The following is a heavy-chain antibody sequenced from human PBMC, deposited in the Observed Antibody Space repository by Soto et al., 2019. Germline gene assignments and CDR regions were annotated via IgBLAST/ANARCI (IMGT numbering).Heavy chain of an antibody. CDR1: GDSISSSNSH. D-gene: IGHD3-3*02. J-gene: IGHJ3*02. Sequence: SETLSLTCTVSGDSISSSNSHWGWTRQRPGKGLEYIGSVYYGGAIFYSGNIYYNPSLKSRVTISVDTSKNQFSLRLSSVTAADTGVYYCVRYDRINMKPYSPEGFHIWGQGTMVTVS. V-gene: IGHV4-39*01. CDR2: VYYGGAIFYSGNI. CDR3: VRYDRINMKPYSPEGFHI.